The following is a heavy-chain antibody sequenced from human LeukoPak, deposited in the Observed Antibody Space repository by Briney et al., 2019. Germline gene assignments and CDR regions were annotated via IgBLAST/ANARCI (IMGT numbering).Heavy chain of an antibody. J-gene: IGHJ5*02. Sequence: SETLSLTCTVPGDSFSYFYWSWIRQPPGKGLEWIGEINHSGSTNYNPSLKSRVTISVDTSKNQFSLKLNSVTAADTAVYYCASLWLGGAGFDPWGQGTLVTVSS. CDR1: GDSFSYFY. V-gene: IGHV4-34*01. CDR2: INHSGST. D-gene: IGHD3-22*01. CDR3: ASLWLGGAGFDP.